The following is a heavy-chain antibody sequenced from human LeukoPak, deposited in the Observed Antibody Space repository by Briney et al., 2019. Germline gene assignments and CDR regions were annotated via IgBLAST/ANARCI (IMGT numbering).Heavy chain of an antibody. V-gene: IGHV3-21*01. CDR1: GFTFSSYS. Sequence: GGSLRLSCAASGFTFSSYSMNWVRQAPGKGLEWVSSISSSSIYIYYADSVKGRFTISRDNAKNSLYLQTNSLRAEDTAVYYCARGGHNYYDSSGYRYCFDYWGQGTLVTVSS. D-gene: IGHD3-22*01. J-gene: IGHJ4*02. CDR2: ISSSSIYI. CDR3: ARGGHNYYDSSGYRYCFDY.